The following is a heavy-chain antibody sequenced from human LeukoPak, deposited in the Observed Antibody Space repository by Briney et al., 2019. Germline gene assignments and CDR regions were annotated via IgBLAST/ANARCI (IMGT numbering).Heavy chain of an antibody. D-gene: IGHD3-3*01. CDR2: IYHSGST. CDR3: AREKHRRITIFGVDLFDP. CDR1: GYSISSGYY. J-gene: IGHJ5*02. V-gene: IGHV4-38-2*02. Sequence: SETLSLTCTVSGYSISSGYYWGWIRPPPGKGLEWIGSIYHSGSTYYNPSLKSRVTISVDTSKNQFSLKLSSVTAADTAVYYCAREKHRRITIFGVDLFDPWGQGTLVTVSS.